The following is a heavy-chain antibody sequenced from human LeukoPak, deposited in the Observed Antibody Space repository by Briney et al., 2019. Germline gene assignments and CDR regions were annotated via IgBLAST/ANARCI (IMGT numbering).Heavy chain of an antibody. CDR1: GFTFSSYW. Sequence: PGGSLRLSCAASGFTFSSYWMSWVRQAPGKGLEWVANIKQDGSEKYYVDSEKGRFTISRDNAKNSLYLQMNSLRAEDTAVYYCASTIVVVNQSDYWGQGTLVTVSS. CDR2: IKQDGSEK. D-gene: IGHD3-22*01. J-gene: IGHJ4*02. V-gene: IGHV3-7*01. CDR3: ASTIVVVNQSDY.